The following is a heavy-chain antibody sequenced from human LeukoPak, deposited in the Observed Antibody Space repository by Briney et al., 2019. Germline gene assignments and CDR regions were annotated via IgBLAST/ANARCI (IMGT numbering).Heavy chain of an antibody. D-gene: IGHD2-2*01. CDR1: GFTFSSYS. CDR3: ARLCKIVVPAAILSYGMDV. V-gene: IGHV3-21*01. Sequence: GGSLRLSCAASGFTFSSYSMNWVRQAPGKGLEWVSSISSSSSYIYYADSVKGRFTISRDNAKNSLYLQMNSLRAEDTAVYYCARLCKIVVPAAILSYGMDVWGQGTTVTVSS. J-gene: IGHJ6*02. CDR2: ISSSSSYI.